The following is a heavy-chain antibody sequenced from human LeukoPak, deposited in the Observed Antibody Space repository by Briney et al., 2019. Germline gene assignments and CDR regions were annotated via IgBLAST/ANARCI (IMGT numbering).Heavy chain of an antibody. Sequence: GGSLRLSCAASGFTFSSYWMSWVRKAPGKGLEWVATIKRDGSEKYYVDSVKGRFTISRDNAKNSLYLQMNGLRAEDTAVYYCATAYYDSSGYYPYWFDPWGQGTLVTVSS. D-gene: IGHD3-22*01. CDR2: IKRDGSEK. V-gene: IGHV3-7*02. CDR1: GFTFSSYW. CDR3: ATAYYDSSGYYPYWFDP. J-gene: IGHJ5*02.